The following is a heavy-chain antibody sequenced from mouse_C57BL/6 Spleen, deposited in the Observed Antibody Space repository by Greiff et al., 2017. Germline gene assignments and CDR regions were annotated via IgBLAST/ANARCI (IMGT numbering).Heavy chain of an antibody. V-gene: IGHV14-4*01. D-gene: IGHD2-3*01. J-gene: IGHJ3*01. CDR2: IDPENGDT. CDR1: GFNIKDDY. Sequence: EVQLVESGAELVRPGASVKLSCTASGFNIKDDYMHWVKQRPEQGLEWIGWIDPENGDTEYASKFQGKATITADTSSNTAYLQLSSLTSEDTAVYYCTPDGYFAYWGQGTLVTVSA. CDR3: TPDGYFAY.